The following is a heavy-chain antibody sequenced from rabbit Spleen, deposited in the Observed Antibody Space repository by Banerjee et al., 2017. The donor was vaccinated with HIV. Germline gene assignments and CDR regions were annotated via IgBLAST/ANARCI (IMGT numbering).Heavy chain of an antibody. CDR1: GFSFISGYY. Sequence: QSLEESGGDLVKPGTSLTLTCTASGFSFISGYYMCWVRQAPGKGLEWIGCIYGDSSDNTYYASWAKGRFTISKTSSTTATLQMTSLTAADTATYFCWRGVTRGNLWGQGTLVTVS. CDR3: WRGVTRGNL. CDR2: IYGDSSDNT. V-gene: IGHV1S40*01. J-gene: IGHJ4*01.